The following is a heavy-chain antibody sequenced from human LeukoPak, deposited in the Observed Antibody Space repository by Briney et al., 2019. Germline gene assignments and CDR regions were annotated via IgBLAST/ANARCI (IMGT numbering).Heavy chain of an antibody. CDR3: AKDRDMPDLGGSGPFDY. V-gene: IGHV3-9*01. Sequence: PGRSLRLSCAASGFTFDDYAMHWVRQAPGKGLEWVSGISWNSGSIGYADSAKGRFTISRDNAKNSLYLQMNSLRAEDTALYYCAKDRDMPDLGGSGPFDYWGQGTLVTVSS. CDR2: ISWNSGSI. D-gene: IGHD2-15*01. CDR1: GFTFDDYA. J-gene: IGHJ4*02.